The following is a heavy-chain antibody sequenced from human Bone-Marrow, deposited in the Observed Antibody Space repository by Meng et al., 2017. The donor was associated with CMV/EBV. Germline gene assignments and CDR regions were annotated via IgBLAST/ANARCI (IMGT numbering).Heavy chain of an antibody. CDR3: ARDGRDCSSTSCYQPVYYYGMAV. J-gene: IGHJ6*01. D-gene: IGHD2-2*01. CDR1: GGSFSGYY. V-gene: IGHV4-34*01. Sequence: SETLSLTCAVYGGSFSGYYWSWIRQPPGKGLEWIGEINHSGSTNYNPSLKSRVTISVDTSKNQFSLKLSSVTAADTAVYYCARDGRDCSSTSCYQPVYYYGMAVWGPGTTVTGSS. CDR2: INHSGST.